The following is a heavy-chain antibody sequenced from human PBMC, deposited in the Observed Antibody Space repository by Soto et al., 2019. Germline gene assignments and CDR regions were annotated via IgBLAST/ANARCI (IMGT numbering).Heavy chain of an antibody. CDR3: AKSRRYGGPFDY. J-gene: IGHJ4*02. Sequence: GGSLRLSCAASGFTFSSYAMSWVRQAPGKGLEWVSAISGSGGSTYYADSVKGRFTISRDNYKNTLYLQMNSMRAEDTAVYYCAKSRRYGGPFDYWGQGTLVTVSS. D-gene: IGHD4-17*01. V-gene: IGHV3-23*01. CDR1: GFTFSSYA. CDR2: ISGSGGST.